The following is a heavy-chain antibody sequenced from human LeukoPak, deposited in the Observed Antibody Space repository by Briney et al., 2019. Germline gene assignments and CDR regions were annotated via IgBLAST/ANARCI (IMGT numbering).Heavy chain of an antibody. Sequence: SGPTLVNPTQTLTLTCTFSGFSLSTSGVGVGWIRQPPGKALEWLALIYWSDDKRYSPSLKSRLTITKDTSKNQVVLTMTNMDPVDTATYYCAHRKGSGYYPYYFDYWGQGTLVTVSS. J-gene: IGHJ4*02. D-gene: IGHD3-22*01. CDR2: IYWSDDK. CDR1: GFSLSTSGVG. V-gene: IGHV2-5*01. CDR3: AHRKGSGYYPYYFDY.